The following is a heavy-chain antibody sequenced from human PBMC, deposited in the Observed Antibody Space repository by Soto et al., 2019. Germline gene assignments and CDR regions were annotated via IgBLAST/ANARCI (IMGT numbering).Heavy chain of an antibody. V-gene: IGHV5-51*01. CDR1: VYSFTSYW. CDR3: ARHLYSSGWSGGAFDI. J-gene: IGHJ3*02. Sequence: GESLTTSCKGSVYSFTSYWICWVRQMPVKGLEWMGIIYPGDSDTRYSPSFQGQVTISADKSISTAYLQWSSLKASDTAMYYCARHLYSSGWSGGAFDIWGQGTMVTVSS. D-gene: IGHD6-19*01. CDR2: IYPGDSDT.